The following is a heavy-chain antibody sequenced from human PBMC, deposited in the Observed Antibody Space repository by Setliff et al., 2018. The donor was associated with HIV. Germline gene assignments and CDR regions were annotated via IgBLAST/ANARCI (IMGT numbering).Heavy chain of an antibody. D-gene: IGHD2-2*01. V-gene: IGHV3-48*03. CDR3: ARRVYCSSTTCFDS. CDR2: ISSSSGSTI. J-gene: IGHJ4*02. Sequence: GGSLRLSCAASGFTFSSYEMNWVRQAPGKGLEWVSDISSSSGSTIYYADSVKGRFTISRDTSKNTLYLQMNSLRAEDTAVYYCARRVYCSSTTCFDSWGQGTLVPSPQ. CDR1: GFTFSSYE.